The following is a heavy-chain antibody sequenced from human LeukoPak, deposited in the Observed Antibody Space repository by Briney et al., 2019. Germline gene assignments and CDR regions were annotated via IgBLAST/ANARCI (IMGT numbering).Heavy chain of an antibody. CDR2: IITIYGRA. CDR1: GGTFSSYA. J-gene: IGHJ5*02. D-gene: IGHD2-21*01. V-gene: IGHV1-69*06. Sequence: SVRVSFKASGGTFSSYAISWGRQGPGQGGEWMGGIITIYGRANYEQNFQGRVTIIADKSTRTAYMEERSVRSDETAGDNCERHQSLRMIGYWFDPWGQGTLVPVPS. CDR3: ERHQSLRMIGYWFDP.